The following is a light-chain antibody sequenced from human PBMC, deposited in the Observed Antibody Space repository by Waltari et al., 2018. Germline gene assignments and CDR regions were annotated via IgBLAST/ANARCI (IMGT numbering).Light chain of an antibody. CDR1: SSDVGNYNL. V-gene: IGLV2-23*02. Sequence: QSGLTQPAPVSGSPGQSITIPCTGTSSDVGNYNLVSWYQHDPGKAPKLMVYEVTKRTSGVSDRFSGSKSGNTASLTIYGLQSEDEADYYCCSYAGLGIYVFGTGTKVTVL. CDR3: CSYAGLGIYV. CDR2: EVT. J-gene: IGLJ1*01.